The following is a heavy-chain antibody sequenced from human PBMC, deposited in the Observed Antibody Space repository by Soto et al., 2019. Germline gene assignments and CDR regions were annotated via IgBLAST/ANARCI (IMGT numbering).Heavy chain of an antibody. J-gene: IGHJ6*02. Sequence: SETLSLTCTVSGGSISSYYWSWIRQPPGKGLEWIGYIYYSGSTNYNPSLKSRVTISVDTSKNQFSLKLSSVTAADTAVYYCARDGGYYGSGSYYGMDVWGQGTTVTSP. V-gene: IGHV4-59*01. D-gene: IGHD3-10*01. CDR2: IYYSGST. CDR3: ARDGGYYGSGSYYGMDV. CDR1: GGSISSYY.